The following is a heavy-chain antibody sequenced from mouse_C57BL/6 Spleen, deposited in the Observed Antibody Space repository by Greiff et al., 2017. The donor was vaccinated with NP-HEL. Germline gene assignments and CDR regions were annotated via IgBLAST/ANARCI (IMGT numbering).Heavy chain of an antibody. CDR1: GFTFSNYW. CDR3: TRGWYSNYVSLFAY. V-gene: IGHV6-3*01. J-gene: IGHJ3*01. D-gene: IGHD2-5*01. Sequence: EVQLQESGGGLVQPGGSMKLSCVASGFTFSNYWMNWVRQSPEKGLEWVAQIRLKSDNYATHYAESVKGRFTISRDDSKSSVYLQMNNLRAEDTGIYYCTRGWYSNYVSLFAYWGQGTLVTVSA. CDR2: IRLKSDNYAT.